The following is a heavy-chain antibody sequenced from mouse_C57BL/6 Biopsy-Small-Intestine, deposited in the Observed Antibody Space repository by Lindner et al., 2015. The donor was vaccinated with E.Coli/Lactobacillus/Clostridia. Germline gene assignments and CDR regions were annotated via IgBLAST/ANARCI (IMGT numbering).Heavy chain of an antibody. V-gene: IGHV1-22*01. J-gene: IGHJ2*01. CDR2: INPNNGGT. D-gene: IGHD2-5*01. CDR3: ARSYYSNSYYFDY. Sequence: EVQLQESGPELVKPGASVEMSCKASGYTFTDYNMHWVKQSHGKSLEWIGYINPNNGGTSYNQKFKGKATLTVNKSSSTAYMELRSLTSEDSAVYYCARSYYSNSYYFDYWGQGTTLTVSS. CDR1: GYTFTDYN.